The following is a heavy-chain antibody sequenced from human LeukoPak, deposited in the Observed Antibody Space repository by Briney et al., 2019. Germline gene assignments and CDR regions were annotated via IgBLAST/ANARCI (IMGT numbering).Heavy chain of an antibody. Sequence: GGSLRLSCAASGFTFSDYYMSWIRQAPGKGLEWVSYISSSGSTIYYADPVKGRFTISRDNAKNSLYLQMNSLRAEDTAVYYCARLNYYDSSDSDAFDIWGQGTMVTVSS. D-gene: IGHD3-22*01. J-gene: IGHJ3*02. V-gene: IGHV3-11*04. CDR1: GFTFSDYY. CDR2: ISSSGSTI. CDR3: ARLNYYDSSDSDAFDI.